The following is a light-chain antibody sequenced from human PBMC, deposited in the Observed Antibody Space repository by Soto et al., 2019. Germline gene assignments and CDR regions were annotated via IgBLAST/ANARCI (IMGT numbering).Light chain of an antibody. Sequence: EMVLTQSPGTLSLSPGDVATLSCRARQSVSSGYLAWYQQKPGQAPRLLIYGASRRATGIPDRFSGSGSGTDFTLSISRLEREDFAVYWCQHYGNSPTFGQGTKVQIK. CDR3: QHYGNSPT. CDR2: GAS. CDR1: QSVSSGY. V-gene: IGKV3-20*01. J-gene: IGKJ1*01.